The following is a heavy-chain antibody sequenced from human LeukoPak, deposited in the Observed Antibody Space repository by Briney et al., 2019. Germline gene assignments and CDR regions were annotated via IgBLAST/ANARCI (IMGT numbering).Heavy chain of an antibody. Sequence: GGSLRLSCAASGFTFSSYAMSWVRQAPGKGLEWVSAISGSAGSTYYADSVKGRFTISRDNSKNTLYLQMNSLRAEDTAVYYCAKDDGTDFWSGYSNWFDPWGQGTLVTVSS. V-gene: IGHV3-23*01. D-gene: IGHD3-3*01. J-gene: IGHJ5*02. CDR3: AKDDGTDFWSGYSNWFDP. CDR2: ISGSAGST. CDR1: GFTFSSYA.